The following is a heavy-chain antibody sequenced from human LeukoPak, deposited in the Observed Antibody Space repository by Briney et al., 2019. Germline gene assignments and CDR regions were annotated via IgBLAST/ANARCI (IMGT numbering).Heavy chain of an antibody. D-gene: IGHD2-15*01. CDR3: ARGLIVVVAATPYYYYYYMDV. V-gene: IGHV4-59*02. Sequence: PSETLSLTCTVSGGSVSNYYWSWIRQPPGKGLEWIAYIYYSGSTNYNPSLRSRVSISVDTSKNQISLKLSSVTAADTAVYYCARGLIVVVAATPYYYYYYMDVWGKGTTVTVSS. J-gene: IGHJ6*03. CDR1: GGSVSNYY. CDR2: IYYSGST.